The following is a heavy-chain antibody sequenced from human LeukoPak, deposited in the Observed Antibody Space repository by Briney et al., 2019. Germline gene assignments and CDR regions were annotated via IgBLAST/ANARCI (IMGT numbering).Heavy chain of an antibody. V-gene: IGHV3-49*04. CDR2: IRTKAYGGTT. CDR1: GFTSGFTFGDYA. Sequence: RTGRSLRLSCTASGFTSGFTFGDYAMSWVRQAPGKGLEWVGFIRTKAYGGTTEYAASVKGRFTISRDGSKSIAYLQMHSLKTEDTAVYYCTRTYYDSSGYLFDYWGQGTLVTVSS. D-gene: IGHD3-22*01. J-gene: IGHJ4*02. CDR3: TRTYYDSSGYLFDY.